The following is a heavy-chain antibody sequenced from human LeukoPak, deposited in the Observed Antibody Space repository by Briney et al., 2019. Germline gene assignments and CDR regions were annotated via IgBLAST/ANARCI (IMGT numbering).Heavy chain of an antibody. CDR2: IRSKTYGGTA. CDR3: TRAHGYCSGGSCFDY. Sequence: GGSLRLSCTASGFTFGDYAMSWVRQAPGKGLEWVGFIRSKTYGGTAEYAASVKGRFTISRDDSKSIAYLQMTSLKTEDTAVYYCTRAHGYCSGGSCFDYWGQGTLVTVSS. J-gene: IGHJ4*02. D-gene: IGHD2-15*01. V-gene: IGHV3-49*04. CDR1: GFTFGDYA.